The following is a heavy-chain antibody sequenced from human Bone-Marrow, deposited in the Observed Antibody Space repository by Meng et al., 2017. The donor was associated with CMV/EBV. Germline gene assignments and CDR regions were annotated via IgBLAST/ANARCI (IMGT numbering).Heavy chain of an antibody. CDR3: ARQGPVVPAAIRNYYYGMDV. CDR2: IYPGDSDT. J-gene: IGHJ6*02. CDR1: GYSFTSYW. D-gene: IGHD2-2*02. Sequence: GESLKISCKGSGYSFTSYWIGWVRQMPGKGLEWMGIIYPGDSDTRYSPSFQGQVTISADKSISTAYLQWSSLKASDTAMYYCARQGPVVPAAIRNYYYGMDVWGQGTTFTVSS. V-gene: IGHV5-51*01.